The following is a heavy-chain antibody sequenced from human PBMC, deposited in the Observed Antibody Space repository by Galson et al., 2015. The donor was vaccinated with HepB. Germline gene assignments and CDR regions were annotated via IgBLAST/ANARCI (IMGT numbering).Heavy chain of an antibody. Sequence: SLRLSCAASGFAFDSHAMSWVRQAPGRGLEWISVIYNDGSTYYADSVKGRFTISRDNSKNTLYLQLNSVRAEDTAVYYCARDQGDDYVNYYYYHGMDVWGQGTTVTVSS. CDR3: ARDQGDDYVNYYYYHGMDV. J-gene: IGHJ6*02. CDR1: GFAFDSHA. D-gene: IGHD4-17*01. V-gene: IGHV3-66*02. CDR2: IYNDGST.